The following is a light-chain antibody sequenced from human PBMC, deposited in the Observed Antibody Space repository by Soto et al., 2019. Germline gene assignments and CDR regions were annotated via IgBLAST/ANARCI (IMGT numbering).Light chain of an antibody. CDR1: SGHSSYA. CDR3: QTWGTGIRV. Sequence: QLVLTQSPSASASLGASVKLTCTLSSGHSSYAIAWHQQQPEKGPRYLMKVNSDGSHTKGDGIPDRFSGSSSGAERYLTISSLQSEDAADYSCQTWGTGIRVFGGGTKLTVL. V-gene: IGLV4-69*01. CDR2: VNSDGSH. J-gene: IGLJ3*02.